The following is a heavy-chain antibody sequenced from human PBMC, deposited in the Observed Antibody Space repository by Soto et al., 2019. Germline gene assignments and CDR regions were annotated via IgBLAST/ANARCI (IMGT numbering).Heavy chain of an antibody. CDR1: GFTFSGYG. D-gene: IGHD5-18*01. Sequence: QVQLDEAGGGVVQPGRSLRLSCEASGFTFSGYGMHWVRQAPGKGLEWVAVISYEGSTQYYAESVKGRFTISRDNAKNTLFLQMNSLRVEDTGIYYCAKDEGWRIQLWLGSYGLDVWGHGTTVTVSS. CDR2: ISYEGSTQ. V-gene: IGHV3-30*18. J-gene: IGHJ6*02. CDR3: AKDEGWRIQLWLGSYGLDV.